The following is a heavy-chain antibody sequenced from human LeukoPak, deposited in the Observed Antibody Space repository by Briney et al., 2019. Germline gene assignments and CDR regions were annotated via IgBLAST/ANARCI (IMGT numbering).Heavy chain of an antibody. J-gene: IGHJ4*02. CDR1: GFTFSSYA. D-gene: IGHD3-9*01. CDR2: ISGSGGST. V-gene: IGHV3-23*01. Sequence: PGGSLRLACAASGFTFSSYAMSWVRQAPGKGLEWVSAISGSGGSTYYADSVKGRFTISRDNSKNTLYLQMNSLRAEDTAVYYCAKDRPRLRYFDWLLYAFDYWGQGTLVTVSS. CDR3: AKDRPRLRYFDWLLYAFDY.